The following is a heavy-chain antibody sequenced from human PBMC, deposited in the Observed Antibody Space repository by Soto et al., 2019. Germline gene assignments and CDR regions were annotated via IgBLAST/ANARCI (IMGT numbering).Heavy chain of an antibody. Sequence: ETLSLTCTVSGGSISSYYWSWIRQPPGKGLELIGYIYYSGSTNYNPSLKSRLTISVYTSKNQFSLKLSSVTAADTAVYYYSRSDHYYYYSSGYWDYWGQGTLVTVSS. CDR3: SRSDHYYYYSSGYWDY. CDR1: GGSISSYY. J-gene: IGHJ4*02. V-gene: IGHV4-59*08. D-gene: IGHD3-22*01. CDR2: IYYSGST.